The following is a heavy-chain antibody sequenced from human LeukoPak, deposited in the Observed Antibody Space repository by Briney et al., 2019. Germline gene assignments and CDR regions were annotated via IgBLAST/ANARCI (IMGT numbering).Heavy chain of an antibody. V-gene: IGHV4-39*07. CDR3: ARGGRVAVTSYYMDV. D-gene: IGHD4-23*01. CDR2: IYYSGST. J-gene: IGHJ6*03. Sequence: SETLSLTCTVSGGSISSSSYYWGWIRQPPGKGLEWIGSIYYSGSTYYNPSLKSRVTISVDTSKNQFSLKLSSVTAADTAVYYCARGGRVAVTSYYMDVWGKGTTVTVSS. CDR1: GGSISSSSYY.